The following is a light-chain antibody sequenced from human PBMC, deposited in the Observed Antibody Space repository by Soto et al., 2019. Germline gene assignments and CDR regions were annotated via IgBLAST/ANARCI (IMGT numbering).Light chain of an antibody. CDR3: QQYGSSPPIT. J-gene: IGKJ5*01. CDR1: QSVSSSY. V-gene: IGKV3-20*01. Sequence: EIVMTQSPATLSLSPGGGAALSCRASQSVSSSYLAWYQQKPGQAPRLLIYGASSRATGIPDRFSGSGSGTDFTLTISRLEPEDFAVYYCQQYGSSPPITFGQGTRLEIK. CDR2: GAS.